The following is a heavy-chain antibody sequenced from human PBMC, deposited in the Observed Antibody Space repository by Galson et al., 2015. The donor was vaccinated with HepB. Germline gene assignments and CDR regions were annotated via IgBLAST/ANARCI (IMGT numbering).Heavy chain of an antibody. V-gene: IGHV1-69*02. CDR3: ASVVTLPGDESLWGGRIKNWFDP. Sequence: SVKVSCKASGGTFSSYTISWARQAPGQGLEWMGRIIPILGIANYAQKFQGRVTITADKSTSTAYMELSSLRSEDTAVYYCASVVTLPGDESLWGGRIKNWFDPWGQGTLVTVSS. D-gene: IGHD4-23*01. CDR1: GGTFSSYT. CDR2: IIPILGIA. J-gene: IGHJ5*02.